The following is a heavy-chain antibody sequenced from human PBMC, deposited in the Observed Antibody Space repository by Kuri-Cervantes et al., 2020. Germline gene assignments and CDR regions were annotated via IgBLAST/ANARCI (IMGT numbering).Heavy chain of an antibody. Sequence: SCKASGYTFTGYYMHWVRQAPGKGLEWVSGISWNSGSIGYADSVKGRFTISRDNAKNSLYLQMNSLRAEDTALYYCAKGLNIPGPPEFDYWGQGTLVTVSS. J-gene: IGHJ4*02. CDR3: AKGLNIPGPPEFDY. V-gene: IGHV3-9*01. D-gene: IGHD1-14*01. CDR2: ISWNSGSI. CDR1: GYTFTGYY.